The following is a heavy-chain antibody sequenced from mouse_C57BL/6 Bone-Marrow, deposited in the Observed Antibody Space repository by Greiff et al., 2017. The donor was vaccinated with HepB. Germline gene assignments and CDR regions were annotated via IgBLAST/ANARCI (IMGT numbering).Heavy chain of an antibody. CDR2: ISDGGSYT. CDR1: GFTFSSYA. D-gene: IGHD1-1*01. J-gene: IGHJ2*01. V-gene: IGHV5-4*01. Sequence: EVHLVESGGGLVKPGGSLKLSCAASGFTFSSYAMSWVRQTPEKRLEWVATISDGGSYTYYPDNVKGRFTISRDNAKNNLYLQMSHLKSEDTAMYYCARDLLRGYFDYWGQGTTLTVSS. CDR3: ARDLLRGYFDY.